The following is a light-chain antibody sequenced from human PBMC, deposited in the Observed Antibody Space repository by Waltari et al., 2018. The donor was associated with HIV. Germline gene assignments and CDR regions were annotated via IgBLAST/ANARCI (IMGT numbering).Light chain of an antibody. CDR3: ESADSTGNYWA. Sequence: SYELTQPPSVSVSPGQTATITCSGAALPKQFAYWYQQKPGQAPLLVIYKDSGRPSGIHDRFSGSNSGTTVTLIISGVQAEDEADYYCESADSTGNYWAFGGGTKLTVL. CDR1: ALPKQF. CDR2: KDS. J-gene: IGLJ2*01. V-gene: IGLV3-25*03.